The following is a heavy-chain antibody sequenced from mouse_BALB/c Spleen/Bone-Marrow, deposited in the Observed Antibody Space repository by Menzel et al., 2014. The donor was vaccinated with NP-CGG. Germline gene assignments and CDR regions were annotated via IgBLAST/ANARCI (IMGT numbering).Heavy chain of an antibody. CDR3: VTSTYFDV. CDR2: IRSKSNNYAT. Sequence: EVQLVESGGGLVQPKGSLKLSCAASGFTFNTYAMNWVRQAPGKGLEWVARIRSKSNNYATYYPDSVKDRFTISRDDSQSMLYLQMNNLKTEDTAMYYCVTSTYFDVWGAGTTVTVSS. J-gene: IGHJ1*01. V-gene: IGHV10-1*02. D-gene: IGHD6-1*01. CDR1: GFTFNTYA.